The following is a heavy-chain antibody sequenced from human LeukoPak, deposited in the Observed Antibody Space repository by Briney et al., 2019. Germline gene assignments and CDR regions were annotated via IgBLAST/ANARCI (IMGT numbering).Heavy chain of an antibody. CDR1: GFTFSNYA. CDR2: ISANGYIT. CDR3: ARDRDRTGTTIDDY. D-gene: IGHD1-1*01. Sequence: PGGSLRLSCAASGFTFSNYAMSWVRQAPGKGLEWVSGISANGYITYYADSVKGRFTISRDNAKNSLYLQMNSLRAEDTAVYYCARDRDRTGTTIDDYWGQGTLVTVSS. V-gene: IGHV3-23*01. J-gene: IGHJ4*02.